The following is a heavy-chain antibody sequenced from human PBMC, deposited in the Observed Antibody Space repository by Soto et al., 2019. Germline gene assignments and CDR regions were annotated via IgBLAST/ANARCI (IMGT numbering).Heavy chain of an antibody. CDR2: ISYDGSNK. CDR1: GFTFSSYG. J-gene: IGHJ6*02. Sequence: PGGSLRLSCAASGFTFSSYGMHWVRQAPGKGLEWVAVISYDGSNKYYADSVKGRFTISRDNSKNTLYLQMNSLRAEDTAVYYCARDRALYDSSADSPDVWGQGTTVTVSS. D-gene: IGHD3-22*01. CDR3: ARDRALYDSSADSPDV. V-gene: IGHV3-30*03.